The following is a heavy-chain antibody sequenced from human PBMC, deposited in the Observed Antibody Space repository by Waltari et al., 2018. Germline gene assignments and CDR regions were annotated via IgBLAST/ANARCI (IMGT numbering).Heavy chain of an antibody. V-gene: IGHV1-2*02. Sequence: QVQLVQSGAEVKKPGASVKVSCKASGYTFTGYYMHWLRQAPCQGLEWMGWINPNSGGTNYAQKFQGRVTMTRDTSISTAYMELSRLRSDDTAVYYCARDGSGSYYYYYYYMDVWGKGTTVTVSS. J-gene: IGHJ6*03. CDR1: GYTFTGYY. CDR2: INPNSGGT. D-gene: IGHD1-26*01. CDR3: ARDGSGSYYYYYYYMDV.